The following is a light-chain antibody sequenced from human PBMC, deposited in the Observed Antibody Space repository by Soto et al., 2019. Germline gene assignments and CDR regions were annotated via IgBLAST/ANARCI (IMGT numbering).Light chain of an antibody. Sequence: DIQMTQSPSSLSASVGDRVTITCRATQSISSYLNWYQQTPGKAPKLLIFAASTLQSGVPSRFSGSGSGTDFTLTISSLQPEDFATYYCQQSYSTPRTVGQGTRLEIK. CDR1: QSISSY. CDR3: QQSYSTPRT. CDR2: AAS. J-gene: IGKJ5*01. V-gene: IGKV1-39*01.